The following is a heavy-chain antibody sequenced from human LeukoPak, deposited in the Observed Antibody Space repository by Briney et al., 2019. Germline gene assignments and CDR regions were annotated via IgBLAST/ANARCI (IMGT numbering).Heavy chain of an antibody. V-gene: IGHV1-8*01. CDR3: ATGPRNDP. D-gene: IGHD1-14*01. Sequence: VASVNVSCKTSGYPFTKWEINWVRQAAGQGLEWLGWVHPDNGNTYYAQRFRGRVTMSRETSTTTAYMEWSGRRSNDTAGYFCATGPRNDPWGQGTLVTVSS. CDR2: VHPDNGNT. CDR1: GYPFTKWE. J-gene: IGHJ5*02.